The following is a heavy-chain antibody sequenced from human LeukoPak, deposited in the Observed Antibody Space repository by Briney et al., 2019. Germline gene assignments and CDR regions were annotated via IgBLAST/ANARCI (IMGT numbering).Heavy chain of an antibody. CDR3: ARAWRYTDWFDP. D-gene: IGHD1-14*01. J-gene: IGHJ5*02. CDR2: INPSDDST. CDR1: GYTFTSYY. V-gene: IGHV1-46*01. Sequence: GASVTVSCKASGYTFTSYYMHWVRQASGQGLEWMGIINPSDDSTIYAQKFQGRVTVTRDTSTSTVYMELSSLRSEDTAVYYCARAWRYTDWFDPWGQGTLVTVSS.